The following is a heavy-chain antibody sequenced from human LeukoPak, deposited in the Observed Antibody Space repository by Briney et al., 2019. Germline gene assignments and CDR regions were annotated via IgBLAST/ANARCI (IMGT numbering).Heavy chain of an antibody. V-gene: IGHV3-30*18. CDR2: ISYEGSNK. D-gene: IGHD2-2*01. CDR1: GFTFSSYG. Sequence: GGSLRLSCAASGFTFSSYGMQWVRQAPGEGLGWVAVISYEGSNKFYADSVKGRFTISRDNSRNTLYLQMTSLRAEDTAVYYCAKGPLGYCSSTSCLYYYYYGMDVWGQGTTVTVSS. J-gene: IGHJ6*02. CDR3: AKGPLGYCSSTSCLYYYYYGMDV.